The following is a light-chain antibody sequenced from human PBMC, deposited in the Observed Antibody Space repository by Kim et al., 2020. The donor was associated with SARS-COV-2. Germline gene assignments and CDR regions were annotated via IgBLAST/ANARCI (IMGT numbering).Light chain of an antibody. J-gene: IGLJ2*01. CDR3: QSYDINNVV. Sequence: NFMLTQPPSVSESPGKTVTISCTRSSGSIASNYVQWYQQRPGSAPTTVIYEDNERPSGVPDRFSGSIDTSSNSASLTISGLKTEDEADYYCQSYDINNVVFGGGTQLTVL. CDR1: SGSIASNY. CDR2: EDN. V-gene: IGLV6-57*04.